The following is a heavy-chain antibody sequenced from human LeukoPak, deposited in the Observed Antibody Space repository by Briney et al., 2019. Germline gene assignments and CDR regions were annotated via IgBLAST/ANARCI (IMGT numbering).Heavy chain of an antibody. CDR2: IYYSGST. CDR3: ARHPLTGITNSKWYYFDY. Sequence: SETLSLTCTVSGGSISSYYWSWIRQPPGKGLEWIGYIYYSGSTNYNPSLKSRVTISVDTSKDQFSLKLSSVTAADTAVYYCARHPLTGITNSKWYYFDYWGQGTLVTVSS. J-gene: IGHJ4*02. CDR1: GGSISSYY. D-gene: IGHD2-8*01. V-gene: IGHV4-59*08.